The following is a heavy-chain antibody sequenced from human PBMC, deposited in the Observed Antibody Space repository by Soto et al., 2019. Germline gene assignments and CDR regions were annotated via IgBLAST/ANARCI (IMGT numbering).Heavy chain of an antibody. D-gene: IGHD4-4*01. CDR1: GFTFSSYS. CDR2: ISSSSSYI. Sequence: GGSLRLSCAASGFTFSSYSMNWVLQAPGKGLEWVSSISSSSSYIYYADSVKGRFTISRDNAKNSLYLQMNSLRAEDTAVYYCARDSYSNYVGEWWVYYYMDVWGKGTTVTVSS. CDR3: ARDSYSNYVGEWWVYYYMDV. J-gene: IGHJ6*03. V-gene: IGHV3-21*01.